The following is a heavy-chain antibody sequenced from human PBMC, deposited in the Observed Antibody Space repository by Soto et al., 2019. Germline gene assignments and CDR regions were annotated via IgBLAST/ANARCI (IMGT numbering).Heavy chain of an antibody. Sequence: SETLSLTCAVSGGSISSGGYSWSWIRQPPGKGLEWIGYIYHSGSTYYNPSLKSRVTISVDRSKNQFSLKLSSVTAADTAVYYCAREGGSGPYYFQYWGQGTLVTVSS. CDR1: GGSISSGGYS. J-gene: IGHJ4*02. CDR3: AREGGSGPYYFQY. CDR2: IYHSGST. V-gene: IGHV4-30-2*01. D-gene: IGHD3-16*01.